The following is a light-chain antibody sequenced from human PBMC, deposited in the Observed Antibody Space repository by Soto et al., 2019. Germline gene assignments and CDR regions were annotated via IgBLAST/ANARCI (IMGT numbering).Light chain of an antibody. V-gene: IGLV1-40*01. Sequence: QSVLTQPPSGSGAPGQRVTISCTGSSSNIGAGYDVHWYQQLPGTAPKLLIYGSGNRPSGVPDRFSGSKSGTSASLAITGLQAEDEADYYCQSYDSSLSVVFGGGTKVTVL. CDR1: SSNIGAGYD. CDR2: GSG. J-gene: IGLJ2*01. CDR3: QSYDSSLSVV.